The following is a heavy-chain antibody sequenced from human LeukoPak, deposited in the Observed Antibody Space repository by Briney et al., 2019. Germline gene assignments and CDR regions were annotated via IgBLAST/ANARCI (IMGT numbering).Heavy chain of an antibody. V-gene: IGHV3-23*01. D-gene: IGHD6-25*01. CDR2: ISTSGGST. J-gene: IGHJ4*02. CDR1: GLSFSSFA. CDR3: ARGAARRYYFDY. Sequence: GGSLRLSCAASGLSFSSFAMNWVRQAPGKGLEWVSGISTSGGSTYYADSVKGRFTISRDNSKNILFLHMNSLRAEDTAEYFRARGAARRYYFDYWGQGTLVTVSS.